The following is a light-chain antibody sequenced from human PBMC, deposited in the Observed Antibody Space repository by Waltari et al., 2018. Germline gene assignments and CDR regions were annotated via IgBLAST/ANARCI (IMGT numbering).Light chain of an antibody. CDR1: SGSISSTSY. CDR2: KIN. Sequence: QTVVTQEPSLSVSPGGTVTLTCALTSGSISSTSYATWYQQTPGPPPRTLVYKINSRSAGGPDGFSGSMLGDKAALTSTGAQADDECDYYCALYMGSGIWVFGGGTKLTVL. J-gene: IGLJ3*02. V-gene: IGLV8-61*01. CDR3: ALYMGSGIWV.